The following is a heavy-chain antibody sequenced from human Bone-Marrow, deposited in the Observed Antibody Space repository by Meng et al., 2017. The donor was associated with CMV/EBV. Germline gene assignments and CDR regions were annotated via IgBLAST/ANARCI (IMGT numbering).Heavy chain of an antibody. D-gene: IGHD3-10*01. J-gene: IGHJ5*02. V-gene: IGHV3-69-1*01. CDR1: GFTFSDYY. CDR3: ARDVGSVTMVRGVIIRTGWFDP. Sequence: GGPLRLSCAASGFTFSDYYMNWVRQAPGKGLEWVSSISSSSTIYYADSVKGRFTISRDNAKNSLYLQMNSLRAEDTAVYYCARDVGSVTMVRGVIIRTGWFDPWGQGTLVTVSS. CDR2: ISSSSTI.